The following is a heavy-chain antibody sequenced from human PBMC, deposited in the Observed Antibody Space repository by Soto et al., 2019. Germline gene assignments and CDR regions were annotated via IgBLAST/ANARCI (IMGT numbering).Heavy chain of an antibody. Sequence: ASVAVSCKASGYTFASYARHWVRQATGQGLEWMGWMNPNSGNTGYAQKFQGRVTMTRNTSISTAYMELSSLRSEDTAVYYCAAYCISTSCPQGGNWFDPWGQGTLVTVSS. J-gene: IGHJ5*02. V-gene: IGHV1-8*02. D-gene: IGHD2-2*01. CDR3: AAYCISTSCPQGGNWFDP. CDR1: GYTFASYA. CDR2: MNPNSGNT.